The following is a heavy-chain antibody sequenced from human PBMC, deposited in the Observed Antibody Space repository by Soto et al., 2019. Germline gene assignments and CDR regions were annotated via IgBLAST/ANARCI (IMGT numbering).Heavy chain of an antibody. D-gene: IGHD3-3*01. V-gene: IGHV1-24*01. J-gene: IGHJ4*02. Sequence: QVQLVQSGAEVKKPGASLKVSCKVSGYTLTELSMHWVRQAPGKGLEWMGGCDPEDGGTIYAQKFQGRVTMTEDTSTDTAYMQLSSLRSEDTAVYYCATDSLRFLEWLLPYWGQGTLVTGSS. CDR3: ATDSLRFLEWLLPY. CDR2: CDPEDGGT. CDR1: GYTLTELS.